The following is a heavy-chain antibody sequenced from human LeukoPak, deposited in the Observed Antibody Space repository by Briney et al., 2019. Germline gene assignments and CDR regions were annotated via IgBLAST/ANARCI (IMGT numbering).Heavy chain of an antibody. J-gene: IGHJ3*02. CDR2: IKQDGSEK. V-gene: IGHV3-7*01. CDR3: ARYGNGAWLAHYSFDI. D-gene: IGHD6-19*01. CDR1: GFTLSNYW. Sequence: PGGSLRLSCAASGFTLSNYWMSWVRQAPGKGLEWVANIKQDGSEKYYVHSVKGRFAISRDNAKNSLYLQMNSLRAEDTAVYYCARYGNGAWLAHYSFDIWGQGTMVTVSS.